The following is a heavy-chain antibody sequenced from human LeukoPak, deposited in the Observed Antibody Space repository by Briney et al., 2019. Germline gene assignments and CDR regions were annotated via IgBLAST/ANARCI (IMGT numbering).Heavy chain of an antibody. CDR1: GFTFSSYA. D-gene: IGHD4-23*01. V-gene: IGHV3-74*01. CDR3: ARGKYYAMDV. CDR2: INNDGSIT. J-gene: IGHJ6*02. Sequence: GGSLRLSCAASGFTFSSYAMSWVRQAPGKGLVWVSRINNDGSITSYADSVKGRFTISRDNAKNTLYLQMNSLRGEDTAVYYCARGKYYAMDVWGQGTTVTVSS.